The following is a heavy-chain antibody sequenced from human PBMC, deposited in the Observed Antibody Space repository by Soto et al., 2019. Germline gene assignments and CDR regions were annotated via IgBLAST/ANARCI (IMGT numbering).Heavy chain of an antibody. CDR1: GFTFSSYA. D-gene: IGHD3-10*01. Sequence: GESLKISCAASGFTFSSYAMSWVRQAPGKGLEWVSAISGSGGSTYYADSVKGRFTISRDNSKNTLYLQMNSLRAGDTAVYYCAKDFNGGDRHYYYYYMDVSGKGTTVTVSS. CDR3: AKDFNGGDRHYYYYYMDV. J-gene: IGHJ6*03. V-gene: IGHV3-23*01. CDR2: ISGSGGST.